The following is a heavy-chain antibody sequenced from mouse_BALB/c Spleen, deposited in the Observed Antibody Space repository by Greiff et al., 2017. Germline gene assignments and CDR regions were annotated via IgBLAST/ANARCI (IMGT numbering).Heavy chain of an antibody. Sequence: QVQLQQSGAELARPGASVKLSCKASGYTFTDYYINWVKQRTGQGLEWIGEIYPGSGNTYYNEKFKGKATLTADKSSSTAYMQLSSLTSEDSAVYFCARGGSSYGFAYWGQGTLVTVSA. CDR2: IYPGSGNT. J-gene: IGHJ3*01. CDR1: GYTFTDYY. V-gene: IGHV1-77*01. CDR3: ARGGSSYGFAY. D-gene: IGHD1-1*01.